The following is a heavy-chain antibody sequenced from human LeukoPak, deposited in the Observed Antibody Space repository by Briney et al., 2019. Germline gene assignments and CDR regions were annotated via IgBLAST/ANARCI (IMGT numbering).Heavy chain of an antibody. V-gene: IGHV3-66*02. J-gene: IGHJ6*03. CDR1: GFTFSSYA. D-gene: IGHD3-10*01. CDR3: AREGITMVRGVIDYYYYIDA. Sequence: TGGALRLSCAASGFTFSSYAMNWVRQAPGKGLEWVSVIHTGGNTYYADSVKGRFTISRDISKNTLYLQLNSLRAEDTAVYYCAREGITMVRGVIDYYYYIDAWGKGTPVTVSS. CDR2: IHTGGNT.